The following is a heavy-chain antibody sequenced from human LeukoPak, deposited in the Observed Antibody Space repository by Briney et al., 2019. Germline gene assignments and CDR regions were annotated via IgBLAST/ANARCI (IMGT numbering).Heavy chain of an antibody. CDR2: IYTSGST. CDR1: GGSIHSGSYY. D-gene: IGHD4-17*01. CDR3: ARGPLTVTRGFDP. V-gene: IGHV4-61*02. Sequence: SETLSLTCTVSGGSIHSGSYYWSWIRQPAGKGLEWIGRIYTSGSTNYNPSLKTRVTMSVDTSKNQFSLKLSSVTAADTAVYYCARGPLTVTRGFDPWGQGTLVTVSS. J-gene: IGHJ5*02.